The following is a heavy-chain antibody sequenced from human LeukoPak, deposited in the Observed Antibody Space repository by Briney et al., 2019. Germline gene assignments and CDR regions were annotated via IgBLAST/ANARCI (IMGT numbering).Heavy chain of an antibody. CDR1: GFTFSSYA. CDR2: ISGSGGST. V-gene: IGHV3-23*01. CDR3: AKVVSGLFYYFDH. Sequence: GGSLRLSCAASGFTFSSYAMSWVRQAPGKGLEWVSAISGSGGSTYCADSVKGRFTISRDNSKNTLYLQMNSLRAEDTAVYYCAKVVSGLFYYFDHWGQGTLVTVSS. D-gene: IGHD5-12*01. J-gene: IGHJ4*02.